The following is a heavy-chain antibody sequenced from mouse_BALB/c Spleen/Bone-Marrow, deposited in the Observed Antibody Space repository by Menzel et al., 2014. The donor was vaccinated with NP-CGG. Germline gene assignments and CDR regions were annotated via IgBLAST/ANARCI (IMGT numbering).Heavy chain of an antibody. CDR2: IKNKANGYTT. J-gene: IGHJ3*01. CDR3: ARGWITTGFAY. V-gene: IGHV7-3*02. CDR1: GFTFTDYY. Sequence: EVKLQESGGGLVQPGGSLRLSCATSGFTFTDYYMSWVRQPPGKALEWLGFIKNKANGYTTEYSASVKGRFTISRDNSQSILYLQMNTLRAEDSATYDCARGWITTGFAYWGLGTLVTVSA. D-gene: IGHD1-1*01.